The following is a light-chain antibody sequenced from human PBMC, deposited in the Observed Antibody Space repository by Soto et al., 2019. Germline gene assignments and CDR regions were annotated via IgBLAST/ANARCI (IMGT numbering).Light chain of an antibody. CDR2: DVS. CDR3: CSYTRSGTLI. CDR1: SSDIGDYNY. J-gene: IGLJ1*01. V-gene: IGLV2-14*01. Sequence: QSVLTQPASVSGSPGQSITISCVGTSSDIGDYNYVSWYQQHPGKVPKVIIFDVSNRPSGVSYRFSGTKSGNTASLTASGLQAEDEAHYYCCSYTRSGTLIFGTGTKVTVL.